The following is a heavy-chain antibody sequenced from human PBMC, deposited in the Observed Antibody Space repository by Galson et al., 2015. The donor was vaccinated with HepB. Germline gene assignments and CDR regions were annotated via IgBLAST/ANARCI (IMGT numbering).Heavy chain of an antibody. V-gene: IGHV1-69*13. CDR2: TMPILGTV. Sequence: SVKVSCKATGGSLSSFGVSWVRQAPGQGLVWLGGTMPILGTVNYARDFQGRITILADDSTNTAYMDLSTLGLEDTAVYYCARGPHQHGAYGNLGAFDNWGQGTLVTVSS. J-gene: IGHJ3*02. CDR3: ARGPHQHGAYGNLGAFDN. CDR1: GGSLSSFG. D-gene: IGHD4-17*01.